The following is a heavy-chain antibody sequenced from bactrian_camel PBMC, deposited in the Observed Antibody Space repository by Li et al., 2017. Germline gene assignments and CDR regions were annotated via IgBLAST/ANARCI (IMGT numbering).Heavy chain of an antibody. D-gene: IGHD2*01. CDR1: GNTYISSC. J-gene: IGHJ4*01. Sequence: VQLVESGGGSVQTGGSLRLSCAASGNTYISSCMAWFRQAPGKEREGVAATYTRGSTTYYADSVKGRFTISQDSAKNTLHLQMNSLKPEDTAVYYCAADLFVRRGCTRERIRTYTVYGQGTQVTVS. V-gene: IGHV3S53*01. CDR2: TYTRGSTT.